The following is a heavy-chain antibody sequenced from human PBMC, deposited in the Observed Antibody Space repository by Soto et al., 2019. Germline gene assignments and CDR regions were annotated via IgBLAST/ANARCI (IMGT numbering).Heavy chain of an antibody. D-gene: IGHD6-13*01. J-gene: IGHJ4*02. V-gene: IGHV1-18*01. Sequence: QVQLVQSGAEVKKPGASVKVSCKASGYTFTSYGISWVRQAPGQGLEWMGWISAYNGNTNYAQKLQGRVTMTTHTSTSAGYMELRSLRSDDTAVYSCARSLYSSSWYSSVRESPGLSEFDYWGQGTLVTVSS. CDR3: ARSLYSSSWYSSVRESPGLSEFDY. CDR2: ISAYNGNT. CDR1: GYTFTSYG.